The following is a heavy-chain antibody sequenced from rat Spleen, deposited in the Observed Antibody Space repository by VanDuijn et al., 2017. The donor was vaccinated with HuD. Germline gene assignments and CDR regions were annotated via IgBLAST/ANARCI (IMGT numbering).Heavy chain of an antibody. Sequence: EVQLVESGGDLVQPGRSLKLSCAASGFTFSDYNMAWVRQAPKKGLEWVATISFDGSNTYYRDSVKGRFTISRDNAKSTLYLQMDSLRSEDTATYYCARHGYGGYSGPFAYWGQGTLVTVSS. CDR3: ARHGYGGYSGPFAY. J-gene: IGHJ3*01. D-gene: IGHD1-11*01. CDR1: GFTFSDYN. V-gene: IGHV5-7*01. CDR2: ISFDGSNT.